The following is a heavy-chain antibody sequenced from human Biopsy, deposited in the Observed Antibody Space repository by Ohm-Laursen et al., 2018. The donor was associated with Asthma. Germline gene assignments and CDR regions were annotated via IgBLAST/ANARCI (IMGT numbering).Heavy chain of an antibody. Sequence: ASVKVSCKTSGYTFNSAGVTWVRQAPGQGLEWMGWISVYNGNTKVAQKLQDRVTMITDTSTSTAYMELRSLRSDDTAVYFCTRAVDYSHYYGIDVWGQGTTVTVS. CDR3: TRAVDYSHYYGIDV. CDR2: ISVYNGNT. CDR1: GYTFNSAG. J-gene: IGHJ6*02. V-gene: IGHV1-18*01. D-gene: IGHD3-10*01.